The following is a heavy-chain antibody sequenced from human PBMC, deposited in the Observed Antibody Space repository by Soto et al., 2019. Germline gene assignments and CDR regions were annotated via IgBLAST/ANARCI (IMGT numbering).Heavy chain of an antibody. CDR3: ARTRYSSSSDQNYYYYYYMDV. D-gene: IGHD6-6*01. CDR2: IYYSGST. CDR1: GGSISSSSYY. Sequence: SETLSLTCSVSGGSISSSSYYWGWIRQPPGKGLEWIGSIYYSGSTNYNPSLKSRVTISVDTSKNQFSLKLSSVTAADTAVYYCARTRYSSSSDQNYYYYYYMDVWGKGATVTVSS. V-gene: IGHV4-39*07. J-gene: IGHJ6*03.